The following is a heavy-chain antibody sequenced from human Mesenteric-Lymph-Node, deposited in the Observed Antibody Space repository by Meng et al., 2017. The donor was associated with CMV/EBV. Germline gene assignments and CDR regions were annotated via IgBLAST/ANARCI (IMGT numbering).Heavy chain of an antibody. CDR2: ISSAGATT. CDR3: APITVVRGVLSMDV. CDR1: GFTFSNYW. D-gene: IGHD3-10*01. J-gene: IGHJ6*02. V-gene: IGHV3-74*01. Sequence: EALKISCAASGFTFSNYWMHWVRPAPGKGLVWVSRISSAGATTNYADYVSGRFTVSSDNAKTMLYLQMNSLRAEDTAVYFCAPITVVRGVLSMDVWGLGTTVTVSS.